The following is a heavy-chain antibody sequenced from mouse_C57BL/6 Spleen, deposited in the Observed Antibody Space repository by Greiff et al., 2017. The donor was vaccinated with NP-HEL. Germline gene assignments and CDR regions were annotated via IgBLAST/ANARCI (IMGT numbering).Heavy chain of an antibody. CDR1: GYTFTDYH. J-gene: IGHJ4*01. V-gene: IGHV1-22*01. CDR2: INPNNGGT. D-gene: IGHD2-13*01. CDR3: ARKEDGDYYAMDY. Sequence: EVQLQQSGPELVKPGASVKMSCKASGYTFTDYHMHWVKQSHGKSLEWIGYINPNNGGTSYNQKFKGKGKLTINKSSSTAYMALRSLTSEDSAVYSCARKEDGDYYAMDYWGQGTSVTVSS.